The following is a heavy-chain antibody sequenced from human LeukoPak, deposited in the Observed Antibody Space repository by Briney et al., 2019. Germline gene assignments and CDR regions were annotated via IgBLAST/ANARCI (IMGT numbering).Heavy chain of an antibody. CDR1: GYTFTSCD. CDR2: MNPNSGNT. D-gene: IGHD6-19*01. J-gene: IGHJ5*02. V-gene: IGHV1-8*01. Sequence: ASVKVSCKASGYTFTSCDINWVRQATGQGLEWMGWMNPNSGNTGYAQKFQGRVTMTRNTSISTAYMELSSLRSEDTAVYYCARGDGSGWYVHNWFDPWGQGTLVTVSS. CDR3: ARGDGSGWYVHNWFDP.